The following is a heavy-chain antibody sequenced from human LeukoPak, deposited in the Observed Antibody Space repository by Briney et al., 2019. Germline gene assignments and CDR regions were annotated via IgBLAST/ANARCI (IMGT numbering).Heavy chain of an antibody. V-gene: IGHV1-69*13. CDR2: IIPILGTA. Sequence: SVKVSCKASGYTFTGNYIHWVRQAPGQGLEWMGGIIPILGTAKYAQKLQGRVTITADESTSTGYMELSSLRSEDTAVYYCARGLYCSSSTSCYDYGMDVWGQGTTVTVSS. D-gene: IGHD2-2*01. CDR3: ARGLYCSSSTSCYDYGMDV. CDR1: GYTFTGNY. J-gene: IGHJ6*02.